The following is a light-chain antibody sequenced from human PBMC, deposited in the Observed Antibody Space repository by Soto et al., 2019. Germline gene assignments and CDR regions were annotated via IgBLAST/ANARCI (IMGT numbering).Light chain of an antibody. CDR1: QSVSNNY. CDR2: GAS. V-gene: IGKV3-20*01. CDR3: HQYGSSPRT. J-gene: IGKJ1*01. Sequence: EIVLTQSAGAVSLSPGERATLSCRASQSVSNNYLAWYQQKPGRAARILIYGASNRATGIPDRFSGSGSGTDFTLTISRLEPEDFAVYYCHQYGSSPRTFGQGTKVDIK.